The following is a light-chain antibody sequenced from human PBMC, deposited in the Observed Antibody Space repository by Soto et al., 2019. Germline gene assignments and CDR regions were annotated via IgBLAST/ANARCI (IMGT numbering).Light chain of an antibody. Sequence: EIVLTQSPTTLSLSPGEGATLSCRASQRLLSSYLVWYQQRPGQAPRLLIYEASTRAPGIPDRFSGIVSGTDFILTISRVEPEEFAVYYCQQFGRSVTFGGGTKVEI. CDR3: QQFGRSVT. J-gene: IGKJ4*01. V-gene: IGKV3-20*01. CDR1: QRLLSSY. CDR2: EAS.